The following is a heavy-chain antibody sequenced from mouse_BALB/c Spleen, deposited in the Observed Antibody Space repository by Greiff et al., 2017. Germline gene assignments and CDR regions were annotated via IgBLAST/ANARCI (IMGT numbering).Heavy chain of an antibody. CDR1: GYIFTSYW. J-gene: IGHJ3*01. Sequence: VQLKQSGAELVRPGASVKLSCKTSGYIFTSYWIHWVKQRSGQGLEWIGYINPYNDGTKYNEKFKGKATLTSDKSSSTAYMELSSLTSEDSAVYYCALYYGLGFAYWGQGTLVTVSA. CDR2: INPYNDGT. D-gene: IGHD1-2*01. V-gene: IGHV1-14*01. CDR3: ALYYGLGFAY.